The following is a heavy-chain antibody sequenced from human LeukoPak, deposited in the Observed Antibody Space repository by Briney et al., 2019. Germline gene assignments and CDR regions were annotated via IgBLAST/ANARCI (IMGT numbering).Heavy chain of an antibody. CDR2: IYPGDSDT. V-gene: IGHV5-51*01. Sequence: GESLKISCKGSGYSFTSYWIGWVRQMPGKGLEWMGIIYPGDSDTRYSPSFQGQVTVSADKSISTAYLQWSSLKASDTAMYYCARRAGPSGLGEDYMDVWGKGTTVTVSS. CDR3: ARRAGPSGLGEDYMDV. CDR1: GYSFTSYW. D-gene: IGHD3-10*01. J-gene: IGHJ6*03.